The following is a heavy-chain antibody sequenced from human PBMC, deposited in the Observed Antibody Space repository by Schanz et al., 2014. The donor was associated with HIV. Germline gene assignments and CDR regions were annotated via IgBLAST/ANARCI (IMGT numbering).Heavy chain of an antibody. D-gene: IGHD6-13*01. Sequence: QVQLVQSGAEVKMPGSSVKVSCKASGGTFSNYAFSWVRQAPGQGLEWMGGIIPLFGTSNYAQKFQGRATITADESTSTAYMELSSLRSEDTAVYYCARDSPVAAGTLDYWGQGTLVTVSS. V-gene: IGHV1-69*01. CDR1: GGTFSNYA. CDR2: IIPLFGTS. J-gene: IGHJ4*02. CDR3: ARDSPVAAGTLDY.